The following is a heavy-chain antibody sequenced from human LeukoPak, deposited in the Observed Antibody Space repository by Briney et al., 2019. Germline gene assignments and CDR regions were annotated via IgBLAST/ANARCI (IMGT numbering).Heavy chain of an antibody. CDR1: GFTFGDYS. D-gene: IGHD4-17*01. CDR2: IKQDGSEK. CDR3: VYSGDYEKGY. Sequence: GGSLRLSCTASGFTFGDYSMSWFRQAPGKGLEWVANIKQDGSEKYHVDSVKGRFTISRDNAKNTLYLQMNSLRAEDTAVYYCVYSGDYEKGYWGQGTLVTVSS. V-gene: IGHV3-7*01. J-gene: IGHJ4*02.